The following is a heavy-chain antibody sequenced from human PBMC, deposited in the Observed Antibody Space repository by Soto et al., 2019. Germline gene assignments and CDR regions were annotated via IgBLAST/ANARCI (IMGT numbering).Heavy chain of an antibody. CDR1: GGSISTNY. V-gene: IGHV4-59*01. CDR2: ISYGVTT. Sequence: QVQLQESGPGLVKPSETLSLTCSVSGGSISTNYWSWIRQPPGKGLEWIGYISYGVTTNYNPSLKIRVTISVDTSKNQFSLELSSVTAADTAVYYCARDRWFDSWGQGTLVTVSS. J-gene: IGHJ5*01. CDR3: ARDRWFDS.